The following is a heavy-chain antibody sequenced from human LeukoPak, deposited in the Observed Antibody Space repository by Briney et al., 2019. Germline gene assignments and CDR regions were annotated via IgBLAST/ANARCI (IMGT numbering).Heavy chain of an antibody. CDR3: ARKRDTPMDPFDY. D-gene: IGHD5-18*01. CDR1: GFTFSDYY. V-gene: IGHV3-11*04. CDR2: ITSSGSTI. J-gene: IGHJ4*02. Sequence: PGGSLRLSCAASGFTFSDYYMSWIRQAPGKGREWVSYITSSGSTIYYPDSVKGRFTISRDNAKNSLYLQMNSLRAEDTAVYYCARKRDTPMDPFDYWGQGTLVTVSS.